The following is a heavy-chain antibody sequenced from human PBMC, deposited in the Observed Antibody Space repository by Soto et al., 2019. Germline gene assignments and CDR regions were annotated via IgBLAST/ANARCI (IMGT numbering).Heavy chain of an antibody. CDR1: GYSFTSYW. D-gene: IGHD1-20*01. V-gene: IGHV5-51*01. J-gene: IGHJ4*02. CDR2: IYPGDSNT. CDR3: ARLVGYNWNPYYFDY. Sequence: LGESLKISCKPSGYSFTSYWIGWVRQMPGKGLEWMGIIYPGDSNTRYSPSFQGQVTMSVDKSISTAYLQWSSLRASDTAMYYCARLVGYNWNPYYFDYWGQGTLVTVSS.